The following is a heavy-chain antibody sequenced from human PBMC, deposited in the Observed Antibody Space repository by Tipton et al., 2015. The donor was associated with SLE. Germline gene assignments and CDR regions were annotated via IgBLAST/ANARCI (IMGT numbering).Heavy chain of an antibody. Sequence: SLRLSCAASGFTFSSYAMSWVRQAPGKGLEWVSAISGSGGSTYYADSVKGRFTISRDNSKNTLYLQMNSLRAEDTAVYYCAKEITRYCSSTSCYNYYGMDVWGQGTTVTVSS. D-gene: IGHD2-2*02. CDR2: ISGSGGST. V-gene: IGHV3-23*01. CDR1: GFTFSSYA. CDR3: AKEITRYCSSTSCYNYYGMDV. J-gene: IGHJ6*02.